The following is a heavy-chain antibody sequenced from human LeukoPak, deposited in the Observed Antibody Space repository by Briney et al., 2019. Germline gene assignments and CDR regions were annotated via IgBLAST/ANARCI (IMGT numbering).Heavy chain of an antibody. CDR3: ARFPYGDFDY. CDR1: GFTFSSYS. Sequence: GGSLRLSCAASGFTFSSYSMNWVRQAPGKGLEWVSSISSSSSYIDCADSVKGRFTISRDNAKNSLYLQMNSLRAEDTAVYYCARFPYGDFDYWGQGTLVTVSS. V-gene: IGHV3-21*01. D-gene: IGHD4-17*01. CDR2: ISSSSSYI. J-gene: IGHJ4*02.